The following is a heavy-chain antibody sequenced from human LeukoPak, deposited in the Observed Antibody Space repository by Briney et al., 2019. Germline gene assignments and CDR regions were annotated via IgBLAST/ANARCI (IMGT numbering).Heavy chain of an antibody. D-gene: IGHD6-13*01. CDR1: GFTFSSYA. CDR3: AKDPPGGSWYGDH. J-gene: IGHJ4*02. CDR2: ISNDGSLK. V-gene: IGHV3-30*04. Sequence: PGGPLRLSCAASGFTFSSYAALGLRQAPGKAVEGVAVISNDGSLKYYADSVKGRFTISRDNSENTLFLQMNSLRAEDTAVYYCAKDPPGGSWYGDHWGQGTLVTVPS.